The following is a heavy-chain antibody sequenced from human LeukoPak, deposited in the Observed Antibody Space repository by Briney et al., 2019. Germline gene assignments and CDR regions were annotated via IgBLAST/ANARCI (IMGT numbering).Heavy chain of an antibody. CDR1: GYTFTSYY. CDR3: ARLYQPLIDAFDI. Sequence: ASVKVSCKASGYTFTSYYMHWVRQAPGQGLEWMGIINPSGGSTSYAQKFQGRVTMTRDTSTSTVYMELSSLRSEDTAVYYCARLYQPLIDAFDIWGQGTMVTVSP. D-gene: IGHD2-2*01. J-gene: IGHJ3*02. CDR2: INPSGGST. V-gene: IGHV1-46*01.